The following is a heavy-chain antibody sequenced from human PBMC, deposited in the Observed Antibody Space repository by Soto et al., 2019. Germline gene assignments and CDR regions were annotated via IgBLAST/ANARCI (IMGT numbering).Heavy chain of an antibody. CDR1: GFTFSSYA. CDR2: ISGSGGST. CDR3: AKVVDVLGYFDWSDFDY. Sequence: EVQLLESGGGLVQPGGSLRLSCAASGFTFSSYAMSWVRQAPGKGLEWVSAISGSGGSTYYADSVKGRFTISRDNSKNTLYLQMNSLRAEDTAVYYCAKVVDVLGYFDWSDFDYWGQGTLVTVSS. J-gene: IGHJ4*02. D-gene: IGHD3-9*01. V-gene: IGHV3-23*01.